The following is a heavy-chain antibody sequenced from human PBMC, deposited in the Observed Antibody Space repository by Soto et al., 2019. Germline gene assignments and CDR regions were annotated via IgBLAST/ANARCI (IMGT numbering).Heavy chain of an antibody. CDR3: VRDDWYDSSGYSIDY. J-gene: IGHJ4*02. V-gene: IGHV3-21*01. D-gene: IGHD3-22*01. CDR1: GFTFSSYS. CDR2: IISSSSYI. Sequence: GGSLRLSCAASGFTFSSYSMNWVRQAPGKGLEWVSSIISSSSYIYYADSVRGRFTISRDNAKNSLYLQMNSLRAEDTAVYYCVRDDWYDSSGYSIDYWGQGTLVIVSS.